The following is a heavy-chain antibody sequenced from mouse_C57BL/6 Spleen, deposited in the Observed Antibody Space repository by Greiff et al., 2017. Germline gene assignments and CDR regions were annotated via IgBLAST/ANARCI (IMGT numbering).Heavy chain of an antibody. J-gene: IGHJ2*01. Sequence: QVQLQQPGPELVKPGASVTLSCKASGYTFTSYWMHWVKQRPGQGLEWIGNINPSNGGTNYNAKFKSKATLTVDKSSSTAYMQLSSLTSEDSAVDYCARWDDYGTFDDWGQGTTLTVSS. CDR3: ARWDDYGTFDD. V-gene: IGHV1-53*01. D-gene: IGHD2-4*01. CDR2: INPSNGGT. CDR1: GYTFTSYW.